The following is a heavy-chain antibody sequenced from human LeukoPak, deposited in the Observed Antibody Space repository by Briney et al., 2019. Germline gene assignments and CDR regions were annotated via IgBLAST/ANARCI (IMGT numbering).Heavy chain of an antibody. CDR3: ARVYPPSREVDY. J-gene: IGHJ4*02. V-gene: IGHV4-61*02. CDR2: IYTSGST. D-gene: IGHD3-16*02. Sequence: SQTLSLTCTVSGGSISSGSYYWSWIRQPAGKGLEWIGRIYTSGSTNYNPSLKSRVTISVDTSKNQFSLKLSSVTAADTAVYYCARVYPPSREVDYWGQGTLVTVSS. CDR1: GGSISSGSYY.